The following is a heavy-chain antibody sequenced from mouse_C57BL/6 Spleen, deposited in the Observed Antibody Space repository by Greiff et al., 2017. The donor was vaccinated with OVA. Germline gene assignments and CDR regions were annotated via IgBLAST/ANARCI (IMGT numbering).Heavy chain of an antibody. D-gene: IGHD1-1*01. Sequence: QVQLQQPGAELVMPGASVKLSCKASGYTFTSSWMHWVKQRPGQGLEWIGEIDPSDSYTNYNQKFKGKSTLTVDKSSSTAYMQLSSLTSEDSAVYYCARSDYGSSYWFAYWGQGTLVTVSA. CDR1: GYTFTSSW. CDR2: IDPSDSYT. V-gene: IGHV1-69*01. CDR3: ARSDYGSSYWFAY. J-gene: IGHJ3*01.